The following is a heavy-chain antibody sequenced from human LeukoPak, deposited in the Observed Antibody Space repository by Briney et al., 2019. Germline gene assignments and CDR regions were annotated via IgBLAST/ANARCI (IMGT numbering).Heavy chain of an antibody. CDR3: ARVYSSWLDYFDY. V-gene: IGHV3-30*01. J-gene: IGHJ4*02. CDR2: ISYDGSNK. D-gene: IGHD6-6*01. CDR1: GFTFSSYA. Sequence: GGSLRLSCAASGFTFSSYAMHWVRQAPGEGLEWVAVISYDGSNKYYADSVKGRFTISRDNSKNTLYLQMNSLRAEDTAVYYCARVYSSWLDYFDYWGQGTLVTVSS.